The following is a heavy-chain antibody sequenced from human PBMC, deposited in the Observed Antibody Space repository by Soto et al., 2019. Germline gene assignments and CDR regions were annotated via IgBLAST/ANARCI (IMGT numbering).Heavy chain of an antibody. V-gene: IGHV1-69*01. D-gene: IGHD3-10*01. Sequence: QVQLVQSGAEVKKPGSSVKVSCKASGGIFSTYAISWLRQAPGQGLEWMGGIIPLFGTPNYAQRFQGRVTITADESTSTDYMELSRLSSEATAVYYCARDRDDYGSGNYYNRIDFWGQGPLVTVSS. CDR3: ARDRDDYGSGNYYNRIDF. CDR1: GGIFSTYA. J-gene: IGHJ4*02. CDR2: IIPLFGTP.